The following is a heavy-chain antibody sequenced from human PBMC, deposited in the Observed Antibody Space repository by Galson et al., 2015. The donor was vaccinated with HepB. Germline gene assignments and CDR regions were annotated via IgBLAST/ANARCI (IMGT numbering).Heavy chain of an antibody. D-gene: IGHD5-24*01. CDR2: ISSSGSSK. J-gene: IGHJ4*02. CDR3: ARRGGRRDEDN. V-gene: IGHV3-48*01. Sequence: SLRLSCAASGFTFSSYSMNWVRQAPGRGLEWVSYISSSGSSKTYADSVEGRFTISRDNVKNLLSLQMNSLRAEDTALYYCARRGGRRDEDNWGQGTLVTVSS. CDR1: GFTFSSYS.